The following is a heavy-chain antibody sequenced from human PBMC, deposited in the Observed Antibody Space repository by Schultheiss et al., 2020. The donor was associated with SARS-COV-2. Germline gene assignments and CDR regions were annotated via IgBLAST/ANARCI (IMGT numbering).Heavy chain of an antibody. CDR2: INPSGGST. CDR3: AREGGIVVVPAAKRGGYFDY. Sequence: ASVKVSCKASGYTLTSNYMHWVRQAPGQGLEWMGIINPSGGSTSYAQKFQGRVTITADESTSTAYMELRSLKSDDTAVYYCAREGGIVVVPAAKRGGYFDYWGQGTLVTVSS. D-gene: IGHD2-2*01. J-gene: IGHJ4*02. V-gene: IGHV1-46*01. CDR1: GYTLTSNY.